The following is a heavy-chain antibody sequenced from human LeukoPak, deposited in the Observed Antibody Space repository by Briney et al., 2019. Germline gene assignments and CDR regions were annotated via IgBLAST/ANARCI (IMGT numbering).Heavy chain of an antibody. CDR1: GFTFSSYA. CDR3: ANLKPYYYDSSGYPKGAFDI. CDR2: ISYDGSNK. V-gene: IGHV3-30-3*01. D-gene: IGHD3-22*01. Sequence: PGGSLRLSCAASGFTFSSYAMHWVRQAPGKGLEWVAVISYDGSNKYYADSVKGRFTISRDNSKNTLYLQMNSLRAEDTAVYYCANLKPYYYDSSGYPKGAFDIWGQGTMVTVSS. J-gene: IGHJ3*02.